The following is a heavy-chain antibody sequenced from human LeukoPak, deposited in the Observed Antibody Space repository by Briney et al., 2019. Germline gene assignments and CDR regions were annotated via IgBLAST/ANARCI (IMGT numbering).Heavy chain of an antibody. CDR2: INAYNGDT. D-gene: IGHD6-19*01. J-gene: IGHJ4*02. CDR1: GYTFTSYY. Sequence: GASVKVSCKASGYTFTSYYMHWVRQAPGQRLEWMGWINAYNGDTEYSQKFQGRVTITRDTSASTAYMELSTLRSEDTAVYYCARGSSSDWPLEYWGRGILVTVSS. V-gene: IGHV1-3*01. CDR3: ARGSSSDWPLEY.